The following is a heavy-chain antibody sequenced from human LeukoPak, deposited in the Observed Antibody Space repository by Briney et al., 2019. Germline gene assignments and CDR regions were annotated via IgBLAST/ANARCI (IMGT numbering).Heavy chain of an antibody. D-gene: IGHD2-2*01. J-gene: IGHJ4*02. CDR2: LSGSSGST. CDR3: AKETVVVPAAGGYFDY. CDR1: GFTFSSCA. Sequence: GGSLRLSCAASGFTFSSCAMNWVRQAPGKGLEWVSVLSGSSGSTYSADSVKGRFTISRDNSKNTLYLQMNNLRAEDTAVYYCAKETVVVPAAGGYFDYWGQGTLVTVSS. V-gene: IGHV3-23*01.